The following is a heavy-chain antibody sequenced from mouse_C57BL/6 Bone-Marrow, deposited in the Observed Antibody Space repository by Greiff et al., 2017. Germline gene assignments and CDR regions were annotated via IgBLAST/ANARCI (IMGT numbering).Heavy chain of an antibody. J-gene: IGHJ2*01. D-gene: IGHD1-1*01. CDR2: IDPDTGGT. V-gene: IGHV1-15*01. Sequence: QVQLQQSGAELVRPGASVTLSCKASGYTFTDYEMHWVKQTPVPGLEWIGAIDPDTGGTAYNQKFKGKAILTADTSSSTACMELRSLTSEDSAVYDCTSFNYYGSSSDYWGQGTTLTVSS. CDR1: GYTFTDYE. CDR3: TSFNYYGSSSDY.